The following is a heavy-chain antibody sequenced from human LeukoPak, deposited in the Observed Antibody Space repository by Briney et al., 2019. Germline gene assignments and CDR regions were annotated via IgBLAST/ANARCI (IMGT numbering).Heavy chain of an antibody. V-gene: IGHV4-30-4*01. CDR2: IYYSGST. CDR3: ARAPNYYDSLPRGWFDP. CDR1: GGSISSGDYY. D-gene: IGHD3-22*01. J-gene: IGHJ5*02. Sequence: PSQTLSLTCTVSGGSISSGDYYWSWIRQPPGKGLEWIGYIYYSGSTYYNPSLKSRVTISVDTSKNQFSLKLSSVTAADTAVYYCARAPNYYDSLPRGWFDPWGQGTLVTVSS.